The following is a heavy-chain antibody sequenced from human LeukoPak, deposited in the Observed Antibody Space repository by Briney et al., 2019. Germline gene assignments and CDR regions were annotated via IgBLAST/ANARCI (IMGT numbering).Heavy chain of an antibody. CDR3: ARAYDFPDY. D-gene: IGHD3-3*01. CDR2: INPSGGST. J-gene: IGHJ4*02. CDR1: GGTFRSYA. V-gene: IGHV1-46*01. Sequence: ASVKVSCKASGGTFRSYAFTWVRQAPGQGLEWMGIINPSGGSTSYAQKFQGRVTMTRDTSTSTVYMELSSLRSEDTAVYYCARAYDFPDYWGQGTLVTVSS.